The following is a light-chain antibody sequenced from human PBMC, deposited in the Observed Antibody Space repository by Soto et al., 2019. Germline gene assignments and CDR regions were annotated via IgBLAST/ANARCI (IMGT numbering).Light chain of an antibody. CDR2: GAS. CDR1: QSISSH. V-gene: IGKV3-15*01. J-gene: IGKJ1*01. CDR3: QPSKTWPWT. Sequence: VLTQSPATLSLSPGESATLSCRASQSISSHLDWYQQKPGQAPRLLIYGASTRATGSPARFSGSGSGTEFTLTIRSLQSEDFALYYCQPSKTWPWTFGQGTKVEI.